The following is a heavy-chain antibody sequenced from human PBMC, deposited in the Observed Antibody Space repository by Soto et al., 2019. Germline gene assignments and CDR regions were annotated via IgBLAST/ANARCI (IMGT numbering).Heavy chain of an antibody. D-gene: IGHD3-16*01. V-gene: IGHV3-23*01. CDR3: ARWGSGTNFYYHYAMDV. Sequence: DVQLLESGGGLVQPGGSLRLSCSTSGFTFWNFAMAWVRQGPGKGLEWVSTVNDRGGSTYYADSVKGRFTISRDYSEKTLQQQMRSLRTDDTAIYYCARWGSGTNFYYHYAMDVWGQGTTVTVSS. J-gene: IGHJ6*02. CDR1: GFTFWNFA. CDR2: VNDRGGST.